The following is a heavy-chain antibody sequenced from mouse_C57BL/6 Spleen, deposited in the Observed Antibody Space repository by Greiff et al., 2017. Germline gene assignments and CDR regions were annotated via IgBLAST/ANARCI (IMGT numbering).Heavy chain of an antibody. Sequence: QVQLQQPGAELVKPGASVKMSCTASGYTFTSYWITWVQQRPGQGLEWIGDLYPGRGSTNYHEKFKIKDTLTVDTSASTAYMQLSSLASDDSAVYYCARRLDDWGQGTSVTVSS. V-gene: IGHV1-55*01. CDR2: LYPGRGST. CDR1: GYTFTSYW. CDR3: ARRLDD. J-gene: IGHJ4*01.